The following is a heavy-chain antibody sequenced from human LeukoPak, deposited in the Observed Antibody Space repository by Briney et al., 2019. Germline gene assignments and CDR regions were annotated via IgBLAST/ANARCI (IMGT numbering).Heavy chain of an antibody. CDR2: INSDGSST. CDR1: GFTFSSYW. D-gene: IGHD3-22*01. V-gene: IGHV3-74*01. Sequence: GGTLSLSCAASGFTFSSYWMHWVRQAPGTGLVWVSRINSDGSSTSFADSVKSRCTISCVNAKNKLYLLMHTLRTDDKTGDYCAVFRYDSSAFDIWGQGTMVTVSS. CDR3: AVFRYDSSAFDI. J-gene: IGHJ3*02.